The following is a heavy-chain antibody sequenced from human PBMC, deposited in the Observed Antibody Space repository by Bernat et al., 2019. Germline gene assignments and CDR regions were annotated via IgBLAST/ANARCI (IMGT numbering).Heavy chain of an antibody. J-gene: IGHJ6*02. Sequence: EVQLVESGGGLVKPGGSLRLSCAASGFTFSSYSMNWVRQAPGNGLERVSSISSSSSYIYYADSVKGRFTISRDNAKNSLYLQMNSLRAEDTAVYYCAREDTAMVTLDYYYGMDVWGQGTTVTVSS. CDR2: ISSSSSYI. V-gene: IGHV3-21*01. D-gene: IGHD5-18*01. CDR3: AREDTAMVTLDYYYGMDV. CDR1: GFTFSSYS.